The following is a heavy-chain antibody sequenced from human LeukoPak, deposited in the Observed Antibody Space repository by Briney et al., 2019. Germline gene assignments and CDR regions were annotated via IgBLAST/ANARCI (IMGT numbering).Heavy chain of an antibody. Sequence: APVKVSCKASGYTFTTYGITWVRQAPGQGLEWMGWISAYNGNTNHARKLQGRVTMTTDTSTSTAYMELRSLRSDDTAVYYCARVWGYYYDSSGYSDFDYWGQGTLVTVSS. CDR3: ARVWGYYYDSSGYSDFDY. CDR2: ISAYNGNT. V-gene: IGHV1-18*01. CDR1: GYTFTTYG. J-gene: IGHJ4*02. D-gene: IGHD3-22*01.